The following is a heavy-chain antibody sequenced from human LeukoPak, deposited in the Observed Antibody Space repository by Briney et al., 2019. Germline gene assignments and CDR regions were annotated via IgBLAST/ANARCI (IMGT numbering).Heavy chain of an antibody. Sequence: GGSLRLSCAASGFTFSDYYMSWIRQAPGKGLEWVSYISSSGSTIYYADSVKGRFTISRDNAKNSLYLQMNSLRAEDTAVYYCASIEYSGADWFDPWGQGTLVTVSS. CDR3: ASIEYSGADWFDP. D-gene: IGHD6-6*01. V-gene: IGHV3-11*01. CDR1: GFTFSDYY. CDR2: ISSSGSTI. J-gene: IGHJ5*02.